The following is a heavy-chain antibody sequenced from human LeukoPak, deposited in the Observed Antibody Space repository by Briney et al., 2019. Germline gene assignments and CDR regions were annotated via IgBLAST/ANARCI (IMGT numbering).Heavy chain of an antibody. CDR3: ARGTIMGGTTFFDY. CDR2: VYYTGST. CDR1: GFTFSSYA. J-gene: IGHJ4*02. V-gene: IGHV4-30-4*01. D-gene: IGHD1-26*01. Sequence: LRLSCAASGFTFSSYAMSWVRQAPGKGLEWIGYVYYTGSTYYSPSLRSRLTISVDTSTNQFSLRLQSVTAAETAVYYCARGTIMGGTTFFDYWGQGSLVTVSS.